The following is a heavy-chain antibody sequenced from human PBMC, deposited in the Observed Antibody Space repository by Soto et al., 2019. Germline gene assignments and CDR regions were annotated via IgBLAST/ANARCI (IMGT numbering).Heavy chain of an antibody. V-gene: IGHV1-18*01. CDR3: ARERVVYYDSSGYYYQNWFDP. D-gene: IGHD3-22*01. CDR2: ISAYNGNT. CDR1: GYTFTSYG. Sequence: ASVKVSCKASGYTFTSYGISWVRQAPRQGLEWMGWISAYNGNTNYAQKLQGRVTMTTDTSTSTAYMELRSLRSDDTAVYYCARERVVYYDSSGYYYQNWFDPWGQGTLVTVSS. J-gene: IGHJ5*02.